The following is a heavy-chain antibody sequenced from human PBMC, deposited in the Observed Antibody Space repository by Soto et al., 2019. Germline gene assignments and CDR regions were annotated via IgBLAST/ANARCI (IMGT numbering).Heavy chain of an antibody. CDR1: GGSISSGGYY. J-gene: IGHJ4*02. Sequence: PSETLSLTCTVSGGSISSGGYYWSWIRQHPGKGLEWIGYIYYSGSTYYNPSLKSRVTISVDTSKNQFSLKLSSVTAADTAVYYCAVYNISSAFCDYWGQGTLVTVSS. CDR2: IYYSGST. V-gene: IGHV4-31*03. CDR3: AVYNISSAFCDY. D-gene: IGHD6-6*01.